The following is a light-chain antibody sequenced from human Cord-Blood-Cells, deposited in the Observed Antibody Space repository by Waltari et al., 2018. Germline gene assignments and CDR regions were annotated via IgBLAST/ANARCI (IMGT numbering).Light chain of an antibody. CDR1: QSISSY. J-gene: IGKJ2*01. CDR2: AAS. Sequence: DIQMTQSPSSLSASVGDRVTITCRASQSISSYLNSYQQKPGKAPKLLIYAASSLQSGVPSRFSGSGSGTDFPLTISSLQPEDFATYYCQQSYSTPYTFGQGTKLEIK. CDR3: QQSYSTPYT. V-gene: IGKV1-39*01.